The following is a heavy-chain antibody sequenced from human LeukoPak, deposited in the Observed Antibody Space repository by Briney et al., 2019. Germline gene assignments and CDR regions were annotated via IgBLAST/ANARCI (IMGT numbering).Heavy chain of an antibody. CDR2: IYYSGST. CDR3: ARHAWDDYGFFDY. D-gene: IGHD4-17*01. J-gene: IGHJ4*02. V-gene: IGHV4-59*08. Sequence: SKTLSLTCTVSGGSISSYYWSWIRQPPGKGLEWIGYIYYSGSTNYNPSLKSRVTISVDTSKNQFSLKLSSVTAADTAVYYCARHAWDDYGFFDYWGQGTLVTVSS. CDR1: GGSISSYY.